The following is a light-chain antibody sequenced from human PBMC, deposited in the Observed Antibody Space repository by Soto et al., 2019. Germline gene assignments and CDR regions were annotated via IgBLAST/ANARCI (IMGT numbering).Light chain of an antibody. CDR1: QSLGGN. V-gene: IGKV3-20*01. J-gene: IGKJ5*01. CDR3: QQYGTAPIT. Sequence: IAMTQSPATMDVSPGDTATLSCRASQSLGGNLAWYQQKPGQAPRLLLYGASSRATGIPDRFSGSASGTDFTLTISRLEPEDSAMYYCQQYGTAPITFGQGTRLEIK. CDR2: GAS.